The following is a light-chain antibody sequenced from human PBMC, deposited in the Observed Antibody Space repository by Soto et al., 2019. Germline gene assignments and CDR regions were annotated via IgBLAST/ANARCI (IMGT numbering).Light chain of an antibody. CDR1: QSVGTN. CDR2: GAS. Sequence: IVMTQSPATLSVSPGERATLSCRASQSVGTNLAWYQHRPGQAPRLLIHGASTRATGIPARFSGSGSGTEFTLTISTLQSEDLAVYYCQQYNNWPPWTFGQGTKVEIK. J-gene: IGKJ1*01. V-gene: IGKV3-15*01. CDR3: QQYNNWPPWT.